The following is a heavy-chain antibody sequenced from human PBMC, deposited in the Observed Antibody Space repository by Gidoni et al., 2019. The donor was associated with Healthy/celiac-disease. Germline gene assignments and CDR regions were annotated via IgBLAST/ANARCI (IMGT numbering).Heavy chain of an antibody. CDR3: AREADYYDSSGYYSRFDY. D-gene: IGHD3-22*01. CDR1: GGSFSGYY. Sequence: QVQLQQWGAGLLKPSETLSLTCAVYGGSFSGYYWSWIRQPPGKGLEWIGEINHSGSTNYNPSLKSRVTISVDTSKNQFSLKLSSVTAADTAVYYCAREADYYDSSGYYSRFDYWGQGTLVTVSS. J-gene: IGHJ4*02. V-gene: IGHV4-34*01. CDR2: INHSGST.